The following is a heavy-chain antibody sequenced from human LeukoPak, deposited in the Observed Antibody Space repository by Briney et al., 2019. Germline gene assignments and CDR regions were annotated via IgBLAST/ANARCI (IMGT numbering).Heavy chain of an antibody. CDR1: EFSVGSNY. D-gene: IGHD3-3*01. V-gene: IGHV4-59*02. CDR3: ARGFFGRIDY. J-gene: IGHJ4*02. Sequence: GSLRLSCADSEFSVGSNYMTWVRQAPGKRLESIGYIYYSGSTNYNPSLKSRVTISVDTSKNQFSLKLSSVTAADTAVYYCARGFFGRIDYWGQGALVTVSS. CDR2: IYYSGST.